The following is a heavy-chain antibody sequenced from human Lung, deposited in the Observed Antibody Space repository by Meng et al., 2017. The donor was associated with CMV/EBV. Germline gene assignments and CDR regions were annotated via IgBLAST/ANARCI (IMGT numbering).Heavy chain of an antibody. CDR3: ARDAYFNTWYPNWFDP. J-gene: IGHJ5*02. CDR2: ISGYNGNT. CDR1: GYAFSNYG. V-gene: IGHV1-18*01. D-gene: IGHD6-13*01. Sequence: ASXXVSXKAYGYAFSNYGVTWVRQAPGQGPEWMGWISGYNGNTKYAQKFQGRVTMTADTSTSTVYMELRSLTSDDTAVYYCARDAYFNTWYPNWFDPWGQGNXVTGAS.